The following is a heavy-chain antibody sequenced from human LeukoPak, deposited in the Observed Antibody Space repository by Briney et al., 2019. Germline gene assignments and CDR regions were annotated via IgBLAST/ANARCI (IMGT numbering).Heavy chain of an antibody. J-gene: IGHJ6*02. CDR1: GFTFSSYA. D-gene: IGHD4-17*01. CDR2: ISSSGGST. V-gene: IGHV3-23*01. Sequence: GGSLRLSCAASGFTFSSYAMSWVRQAPGKGLEWVSAISSSGGSTYYADSVKGRFTISRDNSKNTLYLQMNSLRAEDTAVYYCANLYGDYGGYYYYGMDVWGQGTTVTVSS. CDR3: ANLYGDYGGYYYYGMDV.